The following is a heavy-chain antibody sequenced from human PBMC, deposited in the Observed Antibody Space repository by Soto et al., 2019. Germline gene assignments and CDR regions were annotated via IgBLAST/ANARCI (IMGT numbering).Heavy chain of an antibody. V-gene: IGHV4-61*01. J-gene: IGHJ6*02. CDR3: ARDGHGMDV. CDR1: GGSVSSGSYH. Sequence: LSLTCTVSGGSVSSGSYHWSWIRQPPGKGLEWIGYIFFTGSTNYNPSLKSRVTISVDTSKNQFSLKLRSVTAADTAVYYCARDGHGMDVWGQGTTVTVSS. CDR2: IFFTGST.